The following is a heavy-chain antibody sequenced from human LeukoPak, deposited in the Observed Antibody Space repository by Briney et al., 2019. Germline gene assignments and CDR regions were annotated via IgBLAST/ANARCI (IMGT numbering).Heavy chain of an antibody. D-gene: IGHD3-10*01. V-gene: IGHV4-31*03. CDR3: ARGLGRFGEILES. J-gene: IGHJ5*02. CDR2: IYYSGST. Sequence: PSETLSLTCTVSGGSISSGGYYWSWIRQHPGKGLEWIGYIYYSGSTYYNPSLKSRVTISVDTSKNQLSRKLSSVTAADTAVYYCARGLGRFGEILESWGQGTLVTVSS. CDR1: GGSISSGGYY.